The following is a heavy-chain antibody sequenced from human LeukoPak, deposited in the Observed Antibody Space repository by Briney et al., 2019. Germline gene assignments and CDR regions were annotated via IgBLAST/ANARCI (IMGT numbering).Heavy chain of an antibody. CDR3: ARDHEWELPGS. V-gene: IGHV3-66*01. CDR2: IYSGGST. D-gene: IGHD1-26*01. CDR1: GFTVSSNY. J-gene: IGHJ4*02. Sequence: GGSLRLSCAASGFTVSSNYMSWVRQAPGKGLEWVSVIYSGGSTYYADSVRGRFTISRDNSKNTLYLQMNSLRAEDTAVYYCARDHEWELPGSWGQGTLVTVSS.